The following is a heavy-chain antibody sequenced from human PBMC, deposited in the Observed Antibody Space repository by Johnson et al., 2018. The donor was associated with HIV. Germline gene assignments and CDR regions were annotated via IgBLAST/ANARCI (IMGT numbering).Heavy chain of an antibody. CDR3: ARKADAFDI. Sequence: QVQLVESGGGVVQPGGSLTLSCAASGFTFRNFGIHWVRQAPGKGLEWVAFIRFDGNNKYYADSVKGRFTISRENYKNTLYLQMNSLRAEDTAVYYCARKADAFDIWGQGTMITVSS. V-gene: IGHV3-30*02. J-gene: IGHJ3*02. CDR2: IRFDGNNK. CDR1: GFTFRNFG.